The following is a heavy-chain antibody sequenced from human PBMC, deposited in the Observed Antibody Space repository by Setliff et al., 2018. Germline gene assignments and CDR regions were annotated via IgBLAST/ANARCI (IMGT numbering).Heavy chain of an antibody. CDR2: IKGDGSEK. CDR3: TTSFYDSSGYRF. V-gene: IGHV3-7*03. Sequence: GGSLRLSCAASAFTFKNYWMSWVRQAPGKGLEWVANIKGDGSEKFYLDSVKGRFTISRDNAKNSLYLQMNSLRAEDTAVYYCTTSFYDSSGYRFWGQGTLVTVSS. J-gene: IGHJ4*02. D-gene: IGHD3-22*01. CDR1: AFTFKNYW.